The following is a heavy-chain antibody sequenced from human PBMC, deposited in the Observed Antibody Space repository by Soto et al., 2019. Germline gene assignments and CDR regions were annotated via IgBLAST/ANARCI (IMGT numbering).Heavy chain of an antibody. CDR1: GASITQYY. Sequence: PSETLSLTCTVSGASITQYYWIWIRQSPGKGLEWIVSVSSTGSTVYNPSLTSRVTISVDTSKNQFSLKLSSVTAADTAVYYCASYSSGWYDVSFWGQGALVT. CDR2: VSSTGST. J-gene: IGHJ4*02. V-gene: IGHV4-59*01. CDR3: ASYSSGWYDVSF. D-gene: IGHD6-19*01.